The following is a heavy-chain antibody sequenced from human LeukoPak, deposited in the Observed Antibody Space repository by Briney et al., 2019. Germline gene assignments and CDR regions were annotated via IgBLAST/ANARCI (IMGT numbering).Heavy chain of an antibody. V-gene: IGHV3-30-3*01. Sequence: GGSLRLSCAASGFTFSIYAMHWVRQAPGKGLEWVAVISYDGSNKYYADSVKGRFSISRDNSKNTLYLQMNSLRAEDTAVYYCARDTRYYYYTMDVWGQGTTVTVSS. J-gene: IGHJ6*02. CDR1: GFTFSIYA. D-gene: IGHD3-9*01. CDR2: ISYDGSNK. CDR3: ARDTRYYYYTMDV.